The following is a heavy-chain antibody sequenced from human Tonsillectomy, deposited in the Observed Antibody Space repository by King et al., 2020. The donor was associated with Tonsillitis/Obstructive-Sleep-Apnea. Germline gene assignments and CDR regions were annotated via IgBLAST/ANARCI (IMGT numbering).Heavy chain of an antibody. D-gene: IGHD1-1*01. CDR2: MSGSGNTI. Sequence: VQLVESGGGLEQPGGSLRLSCAASGFTFSTYSMNWVRQAPGKGLEWVSFMSGSGNTIYYADSVKGRFTITRDNANNSLFLQMNSLRVEDTALYYCTRDKRQRWALDFWGQGTLVTVSS. J-gene: IGHJ4*02. CDR1: GFTFSTYS. V-gene: IGHV3-48*01. CDR3: TRDKRQRWALDF.